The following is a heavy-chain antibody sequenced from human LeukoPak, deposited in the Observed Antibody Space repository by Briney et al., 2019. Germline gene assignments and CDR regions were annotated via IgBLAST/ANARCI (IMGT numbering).Heavy chain of an antibody. CDR1: GGSFSGYY. J-gene: IGHJ4*02. D-gene: IGHD3-22*01. CDR3: ARDRNYYDSSGYYFAN. V-gene: IGHV4-34*01. Sequence: SETLSLTCAVYGGSFSGYYWSWIRQPPGKGLEWIGEINHSGSTNYNPSLKSRVTISVDTSKNQFSLKLNSVTAADTAVYYCARDRNYYDSSGYYFANWGQGTLVTVSS. CDR2: INHSGST.